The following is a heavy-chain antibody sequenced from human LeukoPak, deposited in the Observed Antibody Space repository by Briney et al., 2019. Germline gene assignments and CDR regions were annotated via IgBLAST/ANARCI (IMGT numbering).Heavy chain of an antibody. D-gene: IGHD5-12*01. CDR3: ARFGYSGYDFWREYYFDY. CDR1: GGSFSGYY. V-gene: IGHV4-34*01. Sequence: PSETLSLTCAVYGGSFSGYYWSWIRQPPGKGLVWLGEINHSGGTNYNPSLKSRVTISVDTSKNQFSLNLSSVTAADTAVYYCARFGYSGYDFWREYYFDYWGQGTLVTVSS. J-gene: IGHJ4*02. CDR2: INHSGGT.